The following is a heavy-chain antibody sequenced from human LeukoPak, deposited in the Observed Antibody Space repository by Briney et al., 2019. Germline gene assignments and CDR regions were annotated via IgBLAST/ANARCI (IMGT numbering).Heavy chain of an antibody. J-gene: IGHJ4*02. D-gene: IGHD6-19*01. Sequence: PGGSLRLSCAASGSTFSSYEMNWVRQAPGKGLEWVSYISSSGSTIYYADSVKGRFTISGDNAKNTLYLQMNSLRADDTAVYYCTRGGSGSGWYKPRDYRGQGTLVTVSS. CDR3: TRGGSGSGWYKPRDY. CDR2: ISSSGSTI. V-gene: IGHV3-48*03. CDR1: GSTFSSYE.